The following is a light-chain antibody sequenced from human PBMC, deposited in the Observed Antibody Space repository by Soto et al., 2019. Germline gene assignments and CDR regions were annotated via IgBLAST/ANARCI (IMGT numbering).Light chain of an antibody. CDR3: QQYGSSPWT. CDR2: GAS. V-gene: IGKV3-20*01. Sequence: EMVLTQSPGTLSLSPGERATLSCRASQSVSSNYSAWYQQKPGQAPRPLIYGASSRATGIPDRFSGSGAGTDSTLTISRLETEDFAVYYCQQYGSSPWTFGQGTKVDIK. CDR1: QSVSSNY. J-gene: IGKJ1*01.